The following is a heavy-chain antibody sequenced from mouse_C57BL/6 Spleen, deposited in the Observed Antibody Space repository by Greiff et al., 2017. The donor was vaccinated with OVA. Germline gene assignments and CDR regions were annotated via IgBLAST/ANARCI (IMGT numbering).Heavy chain of an antibody. Sequence: QVQLQQSGAELARPGASVKMSCKASGYTFTSYTMHWVKQRPGQGLEWIGYINPSSGYTKYNQKFKDKATLTADKSSSTAYMQLSSLTSEDSAVYYCARYTVVEGYFDYWGQGTTLTVSS. V-gene: IGHV1-4*01. D-gene: IGHD1-1*01. CDR1: GYTFTSYT. J-gene: IGHJ2*01. CDR2: INPSSGYT. CDR3: ARYTVVEGYFDY.